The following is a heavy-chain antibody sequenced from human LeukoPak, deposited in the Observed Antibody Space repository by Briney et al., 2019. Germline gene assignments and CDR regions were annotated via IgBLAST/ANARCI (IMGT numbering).Heavy chain of an antibody. CDR1: GFTFSSYW. CDR3: AENYYDSSGYFGY. J-gene: IGHJ4*02. CDR2: INSAGSST. Sequence: GRSLRLSCAASGFTFSSYWTHWVRQAPGKGLVWVSRINSAGSSTSYADSVKGRVAISRNNAKNTLHLQMNSLRAEDTAVYYCAENYYDSSGYFGYWGQGTLVTVSS. V-gene: IGHV3-74*01. D-gene: IGHD3-22*01.